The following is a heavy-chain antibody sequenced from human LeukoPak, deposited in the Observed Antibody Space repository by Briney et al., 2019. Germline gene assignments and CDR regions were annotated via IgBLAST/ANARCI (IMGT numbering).Heavy chain of an antibody. CDR3: ARGVGATIEDSWFDP. D-gene: IGHD1-26*01. Sequence: GGSLRLSCAASGFTFSSYSMNWVRQAPGKGLEWVSYISSSSSTIYYADSVKGRFTISRDNAKNSLYLQMNSLRAEDTAVYYCARGVGATIEDSWFDPWGQGTLVTVSS. J-gene: IGHJ5*02. V-gene: IGHV3-48*04. CDR1: GFTFSSYS. CDR2: ISSSSSTI.